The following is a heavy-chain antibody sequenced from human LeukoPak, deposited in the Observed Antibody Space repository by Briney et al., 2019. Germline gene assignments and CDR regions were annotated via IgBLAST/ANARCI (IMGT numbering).Heavy chain of an antibody. CDR1: GYTVSSYY. CDR2: LSPGGGGS. V-gene: IGHV1-46*04. D-gene: IGHD5-24*01. CDR3: ASVYKHAMDV. J-gene: IGHJ6*02. Sequence: GASVKVSCKASGYTVSSYYMHWMRQAPGQGLEWMGILSPGGGGSSYAQKLQGRATLTRATSTNTVYMELSSLRSDDTAVYYCASVYKHAMDVWGQGTTVVVSS.